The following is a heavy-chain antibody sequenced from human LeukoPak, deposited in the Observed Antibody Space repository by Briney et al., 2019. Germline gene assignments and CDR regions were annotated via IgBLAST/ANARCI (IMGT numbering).Heavy chain of an antibody. CDR1: GYTFTSYG. CDR3: ASGLLYCGGDCYPDY. D-gene: IGHD2-21*02. CDR2: ISAYNGNT. Sequence: ASVKVSCKASGYTFTSYGISWVRQAPGQGLEWMGWISAYNGNTNYAQKLQGRVTMTTDTSTSTAYMELRSLRSDDTAVYYCASGLLYCGGDCYPDYWGQGTLVTVSS. J-gene: IGHJ4*02. V-gene: IGHV1-18*01.